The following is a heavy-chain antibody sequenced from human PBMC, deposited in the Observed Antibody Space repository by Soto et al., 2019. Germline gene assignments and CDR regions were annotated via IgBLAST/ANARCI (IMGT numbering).Heavy chain of an antibody. CDR1: GYTFTSYA. V-gene: IGHV1-3*01. J-gene: IGHJ5*02. Sequence: ASVKVSCKASGYTFTSYAMHWVRQAPGQRLEWMGWINAGNGNTKYSQKLQGRVTITRDTSASTAYMELSSLRSEDTAVYYCAREAAAGIWFDPWGQGTLVTVSS. CDR3: AREAAAGIWFDP. CDR2: INAGNGNT. D-gene: IGHD6-13*01.